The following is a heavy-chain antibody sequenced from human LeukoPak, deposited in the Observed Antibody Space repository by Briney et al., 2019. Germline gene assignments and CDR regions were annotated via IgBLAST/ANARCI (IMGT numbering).Heavy chain of an antibody. CDR3: AKGDYMDV. CDR2: ITGSSGTT. V-gene: IGHV3-23*01. Sequence: PGGSLRLSCAASGFTFSSYALTWVRQAPRKGLEWVSSITGSSGTTYYADSVKGRVIISRDKSKNTLYLQVNSLRDEDTAVYFCAKGDYMDVWGRGTTVTVSS. J-gene: IGHJ6*03. CDR1: GFTFSSYA.